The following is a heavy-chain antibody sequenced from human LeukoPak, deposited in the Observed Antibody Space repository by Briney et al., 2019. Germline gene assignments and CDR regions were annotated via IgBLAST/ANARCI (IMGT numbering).Heavy chain of an antibody. V-gene: IGHV4-39*07. CDR1: GGSISSSSYY. CDR2: IYYSGST. J-gene: IGHJ6*03. CDR3: AAVAGKYYYYYMDV. Sequence: ASETLSLTCTVSGGSISSSSYYWGWIRQPPGKGLEWIGSIYYSGSTYYNPSLKSRVTISVDTSKNQFSLKLSSVTAADTAVYYCAAVAGKYYYYYMDVWGKGTTVTVSS. D-gene: IGHD3-10*01.